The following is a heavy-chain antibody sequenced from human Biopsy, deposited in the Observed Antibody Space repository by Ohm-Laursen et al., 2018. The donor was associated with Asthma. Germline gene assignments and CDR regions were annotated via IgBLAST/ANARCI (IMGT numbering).Heavy chain of an antibody. V-gene: IGHV4-31*03. CDR2: IFDSEGS. Sequence: SQTLSLTCTVSGGSMTSGGHTWNWIRQIPGKGLEWIGYIFDSEGSYYNPSLKSRVMISLDTSQNQFSLSLNSVTAADTAAYFCARGSGLYPESPFDYWGQGTLVTVSS. CDR3: ARGSGLYPESPFDY. D-gene: IGHD2-15*01. J-gene: IGHJ4*02. CDR1: GGSMTSGGHT.